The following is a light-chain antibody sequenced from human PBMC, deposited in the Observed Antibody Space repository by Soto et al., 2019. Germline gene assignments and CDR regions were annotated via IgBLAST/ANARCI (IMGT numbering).Light chain of an antibody. CDR3: QQSYTTLDFT. Sequence: DIQMTQSPSSLSASVGDRVTITCRASQTISNNLNWYQQKPGKAPQLLIYAASTLQSGVPSRFSGSGSGTDFTLTISSLLPEDFATYYCQQSYTTLDFTFGLGTKLDIK. CDR2: AAS. J-gene: IGKJ2*01. V-gene: IGKV1-39*01. CDR1: QTISNN.